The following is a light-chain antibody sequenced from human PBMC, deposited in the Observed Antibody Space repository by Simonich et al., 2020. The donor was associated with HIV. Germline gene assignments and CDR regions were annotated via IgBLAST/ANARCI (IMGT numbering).Light chain of an antibody. CDR1: SSNIGNNY. V-gene: IGLV1-51*01. J-gene: IGLJ7*01. CDR3: QSYDSSVSGSV. CDR2: DNN. Sequence: QSVLTQPPSVSAAPGQKVTISCSGSSSNIGNNYVSWYQQLPGTAPKLLIYDNNKRPAGRPDRFSGSKSGTSATLSITGHQTGDEADYYCQSYDSSVSGSVFGGGTQLTVL.